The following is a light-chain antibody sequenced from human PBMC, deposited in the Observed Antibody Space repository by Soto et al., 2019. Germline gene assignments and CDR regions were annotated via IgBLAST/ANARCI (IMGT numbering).Light chain of an antibody. CDR2: GAS. CDR3: QQYNTSPPGVT. V-gene: IGKV3D-15*01. Sequence: EIVMTQSPATLSVSPGERATLSCRASQSVSSNLAWYQQKPGQAPRLLIYGASTRATGIPARFSGSGSETEFTLNISSLQSEDFAVYYCQQYNTSPPGVTFGPGTTVDIK. J-gene: IGKJ3*01. CDR1: QSVSSN.